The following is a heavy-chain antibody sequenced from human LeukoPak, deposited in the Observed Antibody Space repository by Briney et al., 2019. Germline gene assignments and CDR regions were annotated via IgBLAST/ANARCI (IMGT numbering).Heavy chain of an antibody. D-gene: IGHD3-10*01. Sequence: GESLKISCKGSGYIFPNYWLGWVRPMPGKGLGWMGFIYAGDSDSTYSPSFQGQVTISADKSINTVYLQWSSLQASDPALYYRARRRVGLLWFGELSNGHDAFDLSRQGTMVTVSS. CDR2: IYAGDSDS. CDR3: ARRRVGLLWFGELSNGHDAFDL. J-gene: IGHJ3*01. V-gene: IGHV5-51*01. CDR1: GYIFPNYW.